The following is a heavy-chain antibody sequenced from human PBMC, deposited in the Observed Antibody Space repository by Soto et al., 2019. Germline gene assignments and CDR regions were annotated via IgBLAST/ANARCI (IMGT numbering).Heavy chain of an antibody. Sequence: WGSLLVSCASSGFTFSIYAMSWVRQAPGKGLEWVSAISGSGGSTYYADSVKGRFTISRDNSKNTLYLQMNSLRAEDTAVYYCAKDYTAMVTAGFDYWGQGTLVTVSS. D-gene: IGHD5-18*01. CDR3: AKDYTAMVTAGFDY. J-gene: IGHJ4*02. CDR1: GFTFSIYA. CDR2: ISGSGGST. V-gene: IGHV3-23*01.